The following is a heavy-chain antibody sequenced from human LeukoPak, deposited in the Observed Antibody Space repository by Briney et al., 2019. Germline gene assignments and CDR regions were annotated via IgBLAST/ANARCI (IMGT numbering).Heavy chain of an antibody. J-gene: IGHJ4*02. D-gene: IGHD6-19*01. CDR2: ISYDGSNK. V-gene: IGHV3-30-3*01. CDR3: ASGVAEIYYFDY. Sequence: PGGSLRLSCAASGFTVSSSYMNWVRQAPGKGLEWVAVISYDGSNKYYADSVKGRFTISRDNSKNTLYLQMNSLRAEDTAVYYCASGVAEIYYFDYWGQGTLVTVSS. CDR1: GFTVSSSY.